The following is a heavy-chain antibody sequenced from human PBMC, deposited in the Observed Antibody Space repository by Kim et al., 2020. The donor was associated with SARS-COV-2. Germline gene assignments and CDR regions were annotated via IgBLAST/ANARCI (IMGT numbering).Heavy chain of an antibody. CDR1: GCSISSGGYY. CDR2: TYYSGST. Sequence: SETLSLTCTVSGCSISSGGYYWSWIRQHPGKGLEWIRYTYYSGSTYYNPSLKSRVTISVDTSKNQFSLKLSSVTAADTAVYYCARLRITIIVVADAFDIWGQGTWVPASS. J-gene: IGHJ3*02. V-gene: IGHV4-31*03. CDR3: ARLRITIIVVADAFDI. D-gene: IGHD3-22*01.